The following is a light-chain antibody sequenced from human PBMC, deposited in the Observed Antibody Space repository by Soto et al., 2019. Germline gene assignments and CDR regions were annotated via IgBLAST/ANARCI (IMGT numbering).Light chain of an antibody. V-gene: IGKV1-5*01. CDR2: DAS. CDR1: QSISRG. J-gene: IGKJ1*01. Sequence: DIQMTQSPSTLSSSVGDRVTITCRASQSISRGLAWYQQKPGKAPNLLIYDASTLESGVPSRFSGSGPGTEFTLTISSLQPDDFATYYCQHYSSVWTFGQGTKVDIK. CDR3: QHYSSVWT.